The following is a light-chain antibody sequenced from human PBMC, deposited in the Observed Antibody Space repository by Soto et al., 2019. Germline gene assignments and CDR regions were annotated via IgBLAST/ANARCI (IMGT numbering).Light chain of an antibody. CDR2: HAS. CDR3: QQYNNWWT. CDR1: QSVSNN. V-gene: IGKV3-15*01. J-gene: IGKJ1*01. Sequence: EVVITQSPATLSVSPGERATLSCRASQSVSNNLAWFQQKPGQAPRLLIYHASTRATGTPARFSGSGSGTEFTLIISSLQSEDFAVYYCQQYNNWWTFGQGTKVDIK.